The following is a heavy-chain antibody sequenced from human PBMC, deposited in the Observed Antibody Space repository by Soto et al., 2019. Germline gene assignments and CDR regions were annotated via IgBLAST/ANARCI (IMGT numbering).Heavy chain of an antibody. Sequence: QVQLVQSGAEVREPGASVKVSCKASGYSFTSLDINWVRQTAGQGLEWMGWMEPSTGRTGYAQKFQGRVTMTRDTSINTAYMELITRTSDDTAFYYCARGVSAGVDYWGQGTLVIVSS. V-gene: IGHV1-8*01. CDR1: GYSFTSLD. CDR3: ARGVSAGVDY. D-gene: IGHD1-26*01. J-gene: IGHJ4*02. CDR2: MEPSTGRT.